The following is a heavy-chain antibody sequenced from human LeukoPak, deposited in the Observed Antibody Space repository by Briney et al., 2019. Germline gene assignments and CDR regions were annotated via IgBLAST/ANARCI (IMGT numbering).Heavy chain of an antibody. D-gene: IGHD3-22*01. J-gene: IGHJ4*02. CDR3: AREAYYYDSSGHYYDLAPFDY. CDR1: GFTFSSYG. Sequence: GGSLRLSCAASGFTFSSYGMHWVRQAPGKGLEWVAVIWYDGSNKYYADSVKGRFTISRDNSKNTLYLQMNSLRAEDTAVYYCAREAYYYDSSGHYYDLAPFDYWGQGTLVTVSS. CDR2: IWYDGSNK. V-gene: IGHV3-33*08.